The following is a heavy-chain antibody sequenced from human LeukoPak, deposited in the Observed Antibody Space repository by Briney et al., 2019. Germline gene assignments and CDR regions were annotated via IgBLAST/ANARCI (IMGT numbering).Heavy chain of an antibody. D-gene: IGHD3-3*01. CDR1: GGTFSTYA. J-gene: IGHJ4*02. Sequence: ASVKVSCKASGGTFSTYAITWVRQAPGQGLEWMGIINPSGGSTSYAQKFQGRVTMTRDTSTSTVYMELSGLRSEDTAVYYCATNYYDFWSGYYFDYWGQGTLVTVSS. V-gene: IGHV1-46*01. CDR2: INPSGGST. CDR3: ATNYYDFWSGYYFDY.